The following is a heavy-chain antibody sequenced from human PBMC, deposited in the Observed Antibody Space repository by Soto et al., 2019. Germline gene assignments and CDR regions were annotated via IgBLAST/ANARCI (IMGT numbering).Heavy chain of an antibody. V-gene: IGHV4-38-2*01. Sequence: PSETLSLTCAVSGFSISSSYYWGWIRQPPGKGLEWIGSIDQSGNPYYSPALKSRVTISRETSKKQFSLKLSSVTTADTAVYYSTRLGGMNYGDKAGYYGQGSRVTVS. J-gene: IGHJ4*02. CDR3: TRLGGMNYGDKAGY. D-gene: IGHD4-17*01. CDR1: GFSISSSYY. CDR2: IDQSGNP.